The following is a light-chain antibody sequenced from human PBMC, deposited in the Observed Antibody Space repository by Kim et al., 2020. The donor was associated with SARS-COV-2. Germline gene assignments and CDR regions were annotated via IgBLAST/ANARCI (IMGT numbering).Light chain of an antibody. V-gene: IGKV1-12*01. CDR2: GAS. J-gene: IGKJ1*01. Sequence: IQLTQSPSSVSASVGDRVTITCRASQDINTWLGWYQQKPGKAPKLLIYGASNLQSGVSSRFSGSGSGTDFTLTISRLQPDDCATYYCQQANSFPPWTFGQGTKVDIK. CDR1: QDINTW. CDR3: QQANSFPPWT.